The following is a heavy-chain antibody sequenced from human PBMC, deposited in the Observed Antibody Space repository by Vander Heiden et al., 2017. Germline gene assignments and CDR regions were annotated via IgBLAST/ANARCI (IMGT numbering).Heavy chain of an antibody. V-gene: IGHV3-13*01. CDR3: ARVRWGSYES. CDR2: VDTAGDT. J-gene: IGHJ5*02. CDR1: GFSFSNYD. Sequence: EVQLVASGGGLVQPGGSLRLPCAASGFSFSNYDMHWVRQVTGKGLEWVSAVDTAGDTFYPASVKGRFTISREDATNSLYLQMNSLRAGDTAVYYCARVRWGSYESWGQGTLVTVSS. D-gene: IGHD7-27*01.